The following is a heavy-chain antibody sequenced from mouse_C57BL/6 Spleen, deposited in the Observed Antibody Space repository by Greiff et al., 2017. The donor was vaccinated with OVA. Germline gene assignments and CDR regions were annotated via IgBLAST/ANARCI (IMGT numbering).Heavy chain of an antibody. CDR1: GYTFTSYW. V-gene: IGHV1-55*01. CDR3: ARKGSLLDSYFDY. J-gene: IGHJ2*01. D-gene: IGHD1-1*01. CDR2: IYPGSGST. Sequence: QVQLQQPGAELVKPGASVKMSCKASGYTFTSYWITWVKQRPGQGLEWIGDIYPGSGSTNYNDKFECKAQLTVDTSSSTAYMQLSSLTSEDSAVYYCARKGSLLDSYFDYWGQGTTLTVSS.